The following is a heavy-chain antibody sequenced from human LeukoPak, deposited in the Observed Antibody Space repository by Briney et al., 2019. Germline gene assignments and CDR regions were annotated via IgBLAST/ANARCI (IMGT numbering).Heavy chain of an antibody. Sequence: TGGSLRLSCAASGFTFSSYGMHWVRQAPGKGLEWVAFIRYDGSNKYYADSVKGRFTISRDNSKNTLYLQMNSLRAEDTAVYYCARGPPYYDSSGYYGWYFDLWGRGTLVTVSS. J-gene: IGHJ2*01. CDR3: ARGPPYYDSSGYYGWYFDL. CDR1: GFTFSSYG. D-gene: IGHD3-22*01. V-gene: IGHV3-30*02. CDR2: IRYDGSNK.